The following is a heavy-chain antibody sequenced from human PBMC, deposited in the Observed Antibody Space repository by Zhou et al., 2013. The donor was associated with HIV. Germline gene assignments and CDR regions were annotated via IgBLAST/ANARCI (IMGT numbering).Heavy chain of an antibody. V-gene: IGHV1-2*02. J-gene: IGHJ4*02. Sequence: QVQLVQSGAEVKKPGASVKVSCKASGYTFTAYYMHWVRQAPGEGLEWMGWINPNSGGTKYAQKYQGRVKMTRDTSISTAYMELSSLRSEDTAVYYCARESGYYFDHWGQGTLVTVSS. D-gene: IGHD5-12*01. CDR3: ARESGYYFDH. CDR1: GYTFTAYY. CDR2: INPNSGGT.